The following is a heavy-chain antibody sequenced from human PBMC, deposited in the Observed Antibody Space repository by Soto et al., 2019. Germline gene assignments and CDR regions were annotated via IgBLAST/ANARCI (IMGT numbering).Heavy chain of an antibody. Sequence: EVQLVESGGGLVQPGRSLRLSCAASGFTFDDYAMHWVRQAPGKGLEWVSGISWNSGSIGYADSVKGRFTISRDNAKNSLYLQMNSLRAEDTAVYYCARDRSWELLREIDYWGQGTLVTVSS. CDR2: ISWNSGSI. V-gene: IGHV3-9*01. J-gene: IGHJ4*02. CDR3: ARDRSWELLREIDY. CDR1: GFTFDDYA. D-gene: IGHD1-26*01.